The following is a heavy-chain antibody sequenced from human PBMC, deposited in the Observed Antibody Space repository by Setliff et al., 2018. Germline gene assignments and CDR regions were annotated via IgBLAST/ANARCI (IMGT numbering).Heavy chain of an antibody. CDR1: GPTFSRYS. Sequence: GGSLRLSCAAPGPTFSRYSMNWVRQAPGKGLEWISYISSSDSGMYYADSVKGRFTISRDSAKNSVYLQMNSLRAEDTAVYYCARGIGTLDISRYFDYWGQGTLVTVSS. V-gene: IGHV3-48*01. CDR2: ISSSDSGM. D-gene: IGHD5-12*01. J-gene: IGHJ4*02. CDR3: ARGIGTLDISRYFDY.